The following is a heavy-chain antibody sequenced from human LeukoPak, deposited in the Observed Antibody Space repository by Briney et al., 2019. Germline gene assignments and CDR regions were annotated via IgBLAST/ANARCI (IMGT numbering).Heavy chain of an antibody. J-gene: IGHJ5*02. CDR3: AKAAGGDYGDYGWFDP. D-gene: IGHD4-17*01. CDR1: GFTFSSYG. CDR2: ISYDGSNK. V-gene: IGHV3-30*18. Sequence: GRSLRLSCAASGFTFSSYGMRWVRQAPGKGLEWVAVISYDGSNKYYADSVKGRFTISRDNSKNTLYLQMNSLRAEDTAVYYCAKAAGGDYGDYGWFDPWGQGTLVTVSS.